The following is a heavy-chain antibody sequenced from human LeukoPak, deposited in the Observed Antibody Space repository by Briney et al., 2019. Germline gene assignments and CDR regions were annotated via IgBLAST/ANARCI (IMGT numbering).Heavy chain of an antibody. CDR1: GFTFSSYA. CDR2: ISYDGSNK. Sequence: PGRSLRLSCAASGFTFSSYAMHWVRQAPGKGREWGAVISYDGSNKYYADSVKGRFTISSDNSKNTLYLQMNSLRAEDTAVYYCARDYYDILTGYAHYYYYYMDVWGKGTTVTVSS. CDR3: ARDYYDILTGYAHYYYYYMDV. J-gene: IGHJ6*03. D-gene: IGHD3-9*01. V-gene: IGHV3-30*04.